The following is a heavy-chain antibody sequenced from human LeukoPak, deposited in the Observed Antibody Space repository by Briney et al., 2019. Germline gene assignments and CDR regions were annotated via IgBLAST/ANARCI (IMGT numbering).Heavy chain of an antibody. D-gene: IGHD3-10*01. CDR1: GFTFSSYG. V-gene: IGHV3-30*02. Sequence: PGGSLRLSCAASGFTFSSYGMHWVRQAPGKGLEWVAFIRYDGSNKYYADSVKGRFTISRDNSKNTLYLQMNSLRAEDTAVYYCAKDWVWFGEPSWFDPWGQGTLVTVSS. J-gene: IGHJ5*02. CDR2: IRYDGSNK. CDR3: AKDWVWFGEPSWFDP.